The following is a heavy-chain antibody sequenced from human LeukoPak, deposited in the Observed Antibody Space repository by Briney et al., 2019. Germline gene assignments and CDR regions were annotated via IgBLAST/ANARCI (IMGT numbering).Heavy chain of an antibody. CDR2: ISAYNGNT. CDR1: GYTFTSYG. Sequence: ASVKVSCKASGYTFTSYGISWVRQAPGQGLEWMGWISAYNGNTNYAQKLQGRVTMTTDTSTSTAYMELRSLRSDDTAVYYCARDRDYSGYDYDYYYAMDVWGQGTTVTVSS. D-gene: IGHD5-12*01. V-gene: IGHV1-18*01. J-gene: IGHJ6*02. CDR3: ARDRDYSGYDYDYYYAMDV.